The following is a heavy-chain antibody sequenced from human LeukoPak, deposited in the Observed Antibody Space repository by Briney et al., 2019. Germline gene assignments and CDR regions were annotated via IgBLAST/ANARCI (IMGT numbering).Heavy chain of an antibody. CDR3: ARQDPFIVVVPAAISFGGFDP. D-gene: IGHD2-2*01. CDR2: IYTSGST. Sequence: SETLSLTCTVSGGSISSYYWSWIRQPPGKGLEWIGYIYTSGSTNYNPSLKSRVTISVVTSKNQFSLKLSSVTAADTAVYYCARQDPFIVVVPAAISFGGFDPWGQGTLVTVSS. V-gene: IGHV4-4*09. J-gene: IGHJ5*02. CDR1: GGSISSYY.